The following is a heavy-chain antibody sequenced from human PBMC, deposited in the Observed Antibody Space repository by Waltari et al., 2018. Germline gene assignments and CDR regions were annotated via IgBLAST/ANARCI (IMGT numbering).Heavy chain of an antibody. CDR1: GFTFSNNA. CDR3: AKDLVGWALDY. CDR2: LGNSDET. V-gene: IGHV3-23*01. D-gene: IGHD2-15*01. J-gene: IGHJ4*02. Sequence: DVQLLESGGGLVQPGGSLRLSCAASGFTFSNNAMMWVRQAPGKGLEWFSGLGNSDETYYPDAVKGRFTISRDSSKNTLYLQMNGLRAEDTAVYYCAKDLVGWALDYWGQGTLVTVSS.